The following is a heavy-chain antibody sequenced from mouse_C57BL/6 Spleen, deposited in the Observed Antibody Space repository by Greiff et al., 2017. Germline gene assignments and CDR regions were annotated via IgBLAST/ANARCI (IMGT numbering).Heavy chain of an antibody. CDR1: GYAFSSSW. D-gene: IGHD1-1*02. CDR2: IYPGDGDT. J-gene: IGHJ4*01. Sequence: QVQLQQSGPELVKPGASVKISCKASGYAFSSSWMNWVKQRPGKGLEWIGRIYPGDGDTNYNGKFKGKATLTADKSSSTDYMQLSSLTSEDSAVSFCARDYVRAMDYWGQGTSVTVAS. CDR3: ARDYVRAMDY. V-gene: IGHV1-82*01.